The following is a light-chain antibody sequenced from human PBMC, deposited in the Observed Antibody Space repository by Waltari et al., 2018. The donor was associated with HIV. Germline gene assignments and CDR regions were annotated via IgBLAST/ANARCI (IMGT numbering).Light chain of an antibody. V-gene: IGLV1-40*01. CDR1: TSDIGAGYD. CDR2: SNT. J-gene: IGLJ3*02. Sequence: QSVLTQPPSVSGAPGQRVTISCVGNTSDIGAGYDVHWYQQLPGTAPKLLIFSNTNRPSGVPDRFSGSKSGMSASLASTGLQTEDEGDYYCQSYDIRLSGAVFGGGTKLTVL. CDR3: QSYDIRLSGAV.